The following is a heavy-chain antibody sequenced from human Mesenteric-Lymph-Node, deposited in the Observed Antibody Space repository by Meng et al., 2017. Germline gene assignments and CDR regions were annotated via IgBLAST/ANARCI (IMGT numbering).Heavy chain of an antibody. V-gene: IGHV3-20*04. Sequence: GGSLRLSCAASGFTFDYFGMSWVRQAPGKGLEWVSGINWNGGSTHYADSVKGRFIISRDNAKNSLYLQMNSLRAEDTALYYCARRRDGYNGYFDYWGQGTLVTVSS. CDR2: INWNGGST. CDR1: GFTFDYFG. CDR3: ARRRDGYNGYFDY. J-gene: IGHJ4*03. D-gene: IGHD5-24*01.